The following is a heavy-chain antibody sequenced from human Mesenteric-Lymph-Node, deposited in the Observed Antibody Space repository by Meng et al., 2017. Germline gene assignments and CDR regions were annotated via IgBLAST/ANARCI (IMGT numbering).Heavy chain of an antibody. D-gene: IGHD3-22*01. V-gene: IGHV1-2*06. J-gene: IGHJ4*02. CDR3: VVVTKGYFDY. CDR2: INPNSGGT. CDR1: GYTFPGYY. Sequence: GQARGEVKRLGAICKVSSKAAGYTFPGYYMHGVRQAPGQGLEWMGRINPNSGGTNYAQKFQGRVTMTRDTSISTAYMELSRLRSDDTAVYYCVVVTKGYFDYWGQGTLVTVSS.